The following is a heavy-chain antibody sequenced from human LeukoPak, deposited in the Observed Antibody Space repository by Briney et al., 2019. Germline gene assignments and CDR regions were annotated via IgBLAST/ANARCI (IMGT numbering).Heavy chain of an antibody. D-gene: IGHD1-20*01. CDR2: IYYSGST. Sequence: SQTLSLTCTVSGGSISSGGYYWSWIRQHPGKGLEWIGYIYYSGSTYYNPSLKSRVTISVDTSKNQFSLKLSSVTAADTAVYYCARHRSAITGSDAFDIWGQGTMVTVSS. CDR3: ARHRSAITGSDAFDI. J-gene: IGHJ3*02. V-gene: IGHV4-31*03. CDR1: GGSISSGGYY.